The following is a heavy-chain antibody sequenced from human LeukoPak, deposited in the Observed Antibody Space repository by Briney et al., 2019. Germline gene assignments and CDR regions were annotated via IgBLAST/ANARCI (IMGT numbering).Heavy chain of an antibody. CDR3: ARDRTHFDY. CDR1: GYSISSGYY. J-gene: IGHJ4*02. V-gene: IGHV4-61*01. CDR2: IYYSGST. Sequence: SETLSLTCTVSGYSISSGYYWSWIRQPPGKGLEWIGYIYYSGSTNYNPSLKSRVTISVDTSKNQFSLKLSSVTAADTAVYYCARDRTHFDYWGQGTLVTVSS.